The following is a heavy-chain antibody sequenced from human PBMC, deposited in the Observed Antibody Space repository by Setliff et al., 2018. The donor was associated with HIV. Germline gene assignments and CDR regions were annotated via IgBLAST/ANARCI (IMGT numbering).Heavy chain of an antibody. D-gene: IGHD3-22*01. Sequence: GGSLRLSCEVSGFTFRNYNLNWVRQAPGKGLEWTSSISGDSRYIYYIDSVKGRFTISRDNGRNSLFLQMNSLRAEDTAVYYCVRDPASSAYYARFDYWGQGTLVTVSS. V-gene: IGHV3-21*01. CDR1: GFTFRNYN. J-gene: IGHJ4*02. CDR2: ISGDSRYI. CDR3: VRDPASSAYYARFDY.